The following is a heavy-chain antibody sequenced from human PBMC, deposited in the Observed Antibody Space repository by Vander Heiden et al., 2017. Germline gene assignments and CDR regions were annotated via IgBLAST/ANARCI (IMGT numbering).Heavy chain of an antibody. CDR3: ARPPAATAVAGPFDY. V-gene: IGHV3-11*01. J-gene: IGHJ4*02. D-gene: IGHD6-19*01. CDR1: GFTFRDSY. Sequence: QVQLVESGGGLVKPGGSLRLSCAASGFTFRDSYMRWIRQAPGKGLEWVSYISSSGSTIYYADSVKGRFTISRDNAKNSLYLQMNSLRAEDTAVYYCARPPAATAVAGPFDYWGQGTLVTVSS. CDR2: ISSSGSTI.